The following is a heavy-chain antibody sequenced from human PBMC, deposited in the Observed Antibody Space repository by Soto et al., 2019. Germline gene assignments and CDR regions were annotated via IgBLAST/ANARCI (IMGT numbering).Heavy chain of an antibody. CDR3: ARASRCRGVCYDPWLDI. V-gene: IGHV1-3*04. Sequence: QGLEWMAWINTGNGHTKYSQKFQGRVTVTRDTSASTAYVEVSSLRSEDTAVYYCARASRCRGVCYDPWLDIWGQGIL. D-gene: IGHD2-21*02. CDR2: INTGNGHT. J-gene: IGHJ5*02.